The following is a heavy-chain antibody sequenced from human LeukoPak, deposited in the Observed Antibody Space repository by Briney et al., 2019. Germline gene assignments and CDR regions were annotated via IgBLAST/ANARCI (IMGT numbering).Heavy chain of an antibody. D-gene: IGHD3-3*01. J-gene: IGHJ3*02. CDR3: AKGNDFWSGYYAFDI. CDR2: ISGSGGST. Sequence: PGGSLRLSCAASGFAFSSYAMSWVRQAPGKGLEWVSAISGSGGSTYYADSVKGRFTISRDNSKNTLYLQMNSLRVEDTAVYYCAKGNDFWSGYYAFDIWGQGTMITVSS. V-gene: IGHV3-23*01. CDR1: GFAFSSYA.